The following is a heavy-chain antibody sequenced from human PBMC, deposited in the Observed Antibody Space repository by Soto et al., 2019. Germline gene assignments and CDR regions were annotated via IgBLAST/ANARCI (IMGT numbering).Heavy chain of an antibody. Sequence: QVQLVESGGGVVQPGRSLRLSCAASGFTFSNYGIHWVRQAPGNGLEWVAVISRDGSVRYYADSVKGRFTISRDNSKNTLYLQLNNLRPEDTAVYYCAKEYCGGHCSSDYFDYWGQGTLVTVSS. V-gene: IGHV3-30*18. D-gene: IGHD2-21*01. CDR2: ISRDGSVR. J-gene: IGHJ4*02. CDR1: GFTFSNYG. CDR3: AKEYCGGHCSSDYFDY.